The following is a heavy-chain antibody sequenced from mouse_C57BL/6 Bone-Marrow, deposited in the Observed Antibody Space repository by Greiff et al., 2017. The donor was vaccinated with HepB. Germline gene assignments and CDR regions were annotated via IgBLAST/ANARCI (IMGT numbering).Heavy chain of an antibody. V-gene: IGHV1-69*01. CDR2: IDPSDSYT. CDR1: GYTFTSYW. D-gene: IGHD2-5*01. J-gene: IGHJ1*03. CDR3: ARKRSNYVHWYFDV. Sequence: VQLQQPGAELVMPGASVKLSCKASGYTFTSYWMHWVKQRPGQGLEWIGEIDPSDSYTNYNQKFKGKSTLTVDKSSSTAYMQLSSLTSEDSAVYYCARKRSNYVHWYFDVWGTGTTVTVSS.